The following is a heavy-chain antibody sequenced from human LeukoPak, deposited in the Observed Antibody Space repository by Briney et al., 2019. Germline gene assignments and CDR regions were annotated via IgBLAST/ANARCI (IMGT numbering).Heavy chain of an antibody. CDR3: ARHSDDYGDYDPHSGYYFDY. CDR1: GGSSSSSSYY. CDR2: IYYSGST. Sequence: SETLSLTCTVSGGSSSSSSYYWGWIRQPPGKGLEWIGSIYYSGSTYYTPSLKSRVTISVDTSKNQFSLKLSSVTAADTAVYYCARHSDDYGDYDPHSGYYFDYWGQGTLVTVSS. V-gene: IGHV4-39*01. J-gene: IGHJ4*02. D-gene: IGHD4-17*01.